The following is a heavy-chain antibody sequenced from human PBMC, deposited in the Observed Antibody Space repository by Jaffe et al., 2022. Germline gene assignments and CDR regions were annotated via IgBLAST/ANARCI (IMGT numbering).Heavy chain of an antibody. CDR1: GYTFTSYY. V-gene: IGHV1-46*01. Sequence: QVQLVQSGAEVKKPGASVKVSCKASGYTFTSYYMHWVRQAPGQGLEWMGIINPSGGSTSYAQKFQGRVTMTRDTSTSTVYMELSSLRSEDTAVYYCARNQDEVTAMATGDYWGQGTLVTVSS. D-gene: IGHD5-18*01. J-gene: IGHJ4*02. CDR3: ARNQDEVTAMATGDY. CDR2: INPSGGST.